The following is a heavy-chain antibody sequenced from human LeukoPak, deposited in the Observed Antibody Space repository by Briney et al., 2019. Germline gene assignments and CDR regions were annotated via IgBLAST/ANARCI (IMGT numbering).Heavy chain of an antibody. V-gene: IGHV3-48*03. CDR3: ARDLGIAEDWFDT. CDR1: GFTFSSYE. CDR2: TSSSGSSI. D-gene: IGHD6-13*01. Sequence: GGSLRLSCAASGFTFSSYEMNWVRQAPGKGLEWVSYTSSSGSSIHYADSVKGRFTVSRDNAKNSMYLQMNSLRVEDTAVYYCARDLGIAEDWFDTWGQGTLVTVSS. J-gene: IGHJ5*02.